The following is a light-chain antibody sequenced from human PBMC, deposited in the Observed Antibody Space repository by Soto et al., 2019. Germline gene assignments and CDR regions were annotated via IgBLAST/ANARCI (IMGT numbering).Light chain of an antibody. Sequence: QSVLTQPPSASGSPGQSVTISCTGTSSDVGGYNYVSWYQQHPGKAPKLMIYEVSKRPSGVPDRFSGSKSGNTASLTVPGLQAEDEADYYCSSYAGSNNGVFGGGTKLTVL. V-gene: IGLV2-8*01. CDR3: SSYAGSNNGV. J-gene: IGLJ3*02. CDR1: SSDVGGYNY. CDR2: EVS.